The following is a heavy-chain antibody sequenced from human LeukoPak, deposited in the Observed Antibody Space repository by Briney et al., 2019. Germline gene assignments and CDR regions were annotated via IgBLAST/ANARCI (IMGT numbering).Heavy chain of an antibody. J-gene: IGHJ4*02. CDR2: IS. CDR3: ARSYSSGWYRLDY. Sequence: ASVKVSCKASGYTFTSYGISWVRQAPGQGLEWMGWISAQKLQGRVTMTTDTSTSTAYVELRSLRSDDTAVYYCARSYSSGWYRLDYWGQGTLVTVSS. D-gene: IGHD6-19*01. CDR1: GYTFTSYG. V-gene: IGHV1-18*01.